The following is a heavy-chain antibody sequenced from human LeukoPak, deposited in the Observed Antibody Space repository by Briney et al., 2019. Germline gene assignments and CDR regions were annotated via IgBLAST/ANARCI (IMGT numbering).Heavy chain of an antibody. D-gene: IGHD2-2*01. Sequence: ASVKVSCKVAGYTLIQLAVHWVRQAPGKGQEWMGGFNPENGEIIYAQCLEGRVAMTEDTSKDTAYMELSSLRSEDTAVYYCATEGSISASGFDSWGQGTLVTVSS. V-gene: IGHV1-24*01. J-gene: IGHJ4*02. CDR3: ATEGSISASGFDS. CDR2: FNPENGEI. CDR1: GYTLIQLA.